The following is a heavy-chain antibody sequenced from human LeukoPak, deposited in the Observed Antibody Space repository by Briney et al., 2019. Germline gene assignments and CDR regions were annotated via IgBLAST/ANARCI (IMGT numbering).Heavy chain of an antibody. CDR1: GFTVSSNY. Sequence: GGSLRLSCAASGFTVSSNYMSWVRQAPGKGLEWVSVIYSGGSTYYADSVKGRFIISRDNSKNTFYLHMNSLRVDDTATYYCAKGKVNHLGAFDQWGQGTLVTVSS. J-gene: IGHJ4*02. V-gene: IGHV3-53*01. CDR2: IYSGGST. D-gene: IGHD1-26*01. CDR3: AKGKVNHLGAFDQ.